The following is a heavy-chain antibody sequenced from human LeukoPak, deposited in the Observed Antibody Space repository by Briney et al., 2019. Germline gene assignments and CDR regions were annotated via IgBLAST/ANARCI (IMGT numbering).Heavy chain of an antibody. Sequence: SETLSLTRTVSGGSIRSYYWSWIRQPPGKGLEWIAYIYYSGSTNYNPSLKSRVTISVDTSKNQFSLKLSSVTAADTAVYYCARVVPSNYYYYMDVWGKGTTVTVSS. CDR3: ARVVPSNYYYYMDV. D-gene: IGHD3-10*01. CDR1: GGSIRSYY. CDR2: IYYSGST. J-gene: IGHJ6*03. V-gene: IGHV4-59*12.